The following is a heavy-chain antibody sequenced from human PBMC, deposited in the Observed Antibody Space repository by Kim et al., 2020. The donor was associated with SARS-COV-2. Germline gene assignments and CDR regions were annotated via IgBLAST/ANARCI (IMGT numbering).Heavy chain of an antibody. D-gene: IGHD5-12*01. CDR3: ARNPKWLRFGYYYYGMDV. Sequence: SVKVSCKASGGTFSSYAISWVRQAPGQGLEWMGGIIPIFGTANYAQKFQGRVTITADESTSTAYMELSSLRSEDTAVYYCARNPKWLRFGYYYYGMDVWGQGTTVTVSS. CDR2: IIPIFGTA. V-gene: IGHV1-69*13. J-gene: IGHJ6*02. CDR1: GGTFSSYA.